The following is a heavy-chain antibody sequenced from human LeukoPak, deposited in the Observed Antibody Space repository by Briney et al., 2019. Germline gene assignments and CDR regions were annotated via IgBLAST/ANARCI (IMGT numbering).Heavy chain of an antibody. Sequence: PSVPLSFICTVSGGLISSYYWSWLRQPPGKGLEWIGYIYYSGSTNYNPSLKSRVTISVDTSKNQFSLKLSSVTAADTAVYYCARMVGLAPTIDYWGQGTLVTVSS. J-gene: IGHJ4*02. CDR1: GGLISSYY. CDR2: IYYSGST. V-gene: IGHV4-59*01. CDR3: ARMVGLAPTIDY. D-gene: IGHD1-1*01.